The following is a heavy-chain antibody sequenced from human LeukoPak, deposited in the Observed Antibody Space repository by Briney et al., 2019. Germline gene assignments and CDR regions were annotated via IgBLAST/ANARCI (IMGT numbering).Heavy chain of an antibody. J-gene: IGHJ4*02. D-gene: IGHD5-24*01. V-gene: IGHV1-2*02. CDR2: INPNSGGT. CDR1: GYTFTSYY. CDR3: ARVQMATIKPCLGY. Sequence: ASVKVSCKASGYTFTSYYMHWVRQAPGQGLEWMGWINPNSGGTNYAQKFQGRVTMTRDTSISTAYMELSRLRSDDTAVYYCARVQMATIKPCLGYWGQGTLVTVSS.